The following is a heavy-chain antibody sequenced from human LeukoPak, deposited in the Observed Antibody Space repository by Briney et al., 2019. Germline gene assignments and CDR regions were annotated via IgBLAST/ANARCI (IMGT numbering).Heavy chain of an antibody. V-gene: IGHV3-48*04. Sequence: GGSLRLSCEASGFTFSAYSMNWVRQAPGKGLEWVSYISSGSYTIYYADSVKGRFTISRDNGKDSLFLQMDSLRVEDTAVYYCVRAPLPYCSSSSCSNYYYYMDVWGKGTTVTVSS. J-gene: IGHJ6*03. CDR1: GFTFSAYS. CDR2: ISSGSYTI. CDR3: VRAPLPYCSSSSCSNYYYYMDV. D-gene: IGHD2-2*01.